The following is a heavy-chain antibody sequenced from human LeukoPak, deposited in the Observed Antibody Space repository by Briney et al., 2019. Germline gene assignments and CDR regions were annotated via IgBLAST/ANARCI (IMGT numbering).Heavy chain of an antibody. CDR2: IRSKAKNDAT. Sequence: GGSLRHSCAASGFTPGDSPMHWVRPASGKGLEWVGHIRSKAKNDATAYTASVKGRFTISRDDPKNMAYLQRNSLKTEDTAVYYCSRQLASFHDYWGQGTLVTVSS. CDR3: SRQLASFHDY. CDR1: GFTPGDSP. V-gene: IGHV3-73*01. D-gene: IGHD2-2*01. J-gene: IGHJ4*02.